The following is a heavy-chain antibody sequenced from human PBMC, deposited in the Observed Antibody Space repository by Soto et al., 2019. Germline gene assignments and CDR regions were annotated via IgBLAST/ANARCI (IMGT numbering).Heavy chain of an antibody. CDR3: ARDRVESGYPEYFQH. D-gene: IGHD3-22*01. CDR2: IYSGGST. J-gene: IGHJ1*01. Sequence: VQLVESGGGLIQPGGSLRLSCAASGFTVSSNYMSWVRQAPGKGPEWVSVIYSGGSTYYADSVKGRFTISRDNSKNTLYLQMKSLRAEDTAVYYCARDRVESGYPEYFQHWGQGTLVTVSS. CDR1: GFTVSSNY. V-gene: IGHV3-53*01.